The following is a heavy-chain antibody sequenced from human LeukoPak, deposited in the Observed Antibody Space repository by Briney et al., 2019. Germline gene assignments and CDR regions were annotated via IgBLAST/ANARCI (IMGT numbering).Heavy chain of an antibody. CDR1: GFTVSSNY. CDR3: ARVNINNWHSCDY. J-gene: IGHJ4*02. Sequence: AGGSLRLSCAASGFTVSSNYMSWVRQAPGKGLEWVSVIYSGGSTYYADSVKGRFTISRDNSKNTLYLQMNSLRAEDTAVYYCARVNINNWHSCDYWGQGTLVTVSS. D-gene: IGHD1-1*01. V-gene: IGHV3-53*01. CDR2: IYSGGST.